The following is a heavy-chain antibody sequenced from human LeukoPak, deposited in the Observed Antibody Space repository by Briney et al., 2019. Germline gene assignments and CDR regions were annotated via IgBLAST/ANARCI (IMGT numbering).Heavy chain of an antibody. J-gene: IGHJ3*02. Sequence: SETLSLTCAVSGGSISSSSYYWGWIRQPPGKGLEWIGGTFYSGSTYYNPSLKSRVTISVDTSKNQFSLKLSSVTAADTAVYYCARHSITMVRGVKPAPAFDIWGQGTMVTVSS. CDR2: TFYSGST. CDR3: ARHSITMVRGVKPAPAFDI. V-gene: IGHV4-39*01. D-gene: IGHD3-10*01. CDR1: GGSISSSSYY.